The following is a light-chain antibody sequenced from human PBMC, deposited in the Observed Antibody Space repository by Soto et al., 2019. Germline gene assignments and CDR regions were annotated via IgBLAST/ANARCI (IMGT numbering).Light chain of an antibody. CDR3: QYYGASPQT. CDR1: QSVSSSY. CDR2: DAS. Sequence: EIAWTQSPDTLSLSLGERATLSCRASQSVSSSYLAWYRQKPGQAPRLLIYDASSRATGIPDRFTGSGSGTDFTLTITRLEPEDFAVYYCQYYGASPQTFGQGTKV. V-gene: IGKV3-20*01. J-gene: IGKJ1*01.